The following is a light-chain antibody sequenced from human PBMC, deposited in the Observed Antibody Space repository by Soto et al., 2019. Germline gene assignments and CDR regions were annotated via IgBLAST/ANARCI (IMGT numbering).Light chain of an antibody. CDR1: QSVTNN. CDR3: QQYDRWPVT. V-gene: IGKV3-15*01. Sequence: EMVMTPSPATLSVSPGERVTFSCRARQSVTNNLAWYQHKPGQSPRLLISGASTGASGIPPRFSGSGSGTEFTLTIDRLQSADFAVYYCQQYDRWPVTFGGGTKVEIK. J-gene: IGKJ4*01. CDR2: GAS.